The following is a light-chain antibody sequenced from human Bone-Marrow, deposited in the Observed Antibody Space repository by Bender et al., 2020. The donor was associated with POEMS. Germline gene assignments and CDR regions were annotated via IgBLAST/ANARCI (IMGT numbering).Light chain of an antibody. J-gene: IGLJ2*01. V-gene: IGLV2-14*01. CDR1: SSDVGSYNY. CDR3: SSYTPTSTLVR. Sequence: QSALTQPASVSGAPGQSVTISCTGTSSDVGSYNYVSWYQHHPGKAPKLMIYEVNKRPSGVPDRFSGSKSGNTASLTISGLHAEDEADYYCSSYTPTSTLVRFGGGTKLTVL. CDR2: EVN.